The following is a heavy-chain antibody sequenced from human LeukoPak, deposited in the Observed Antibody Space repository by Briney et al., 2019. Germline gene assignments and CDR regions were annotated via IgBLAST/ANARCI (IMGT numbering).Heavy chain of an antibody. V-gene: IGHV3-7*01. CDR3: ARGRGVRGVISDY. J-gene: IGHJ4*02. CDR1: GFTFSSYW. CDR2: IKQDGSEK. Sequence: PGGSLRPSCAASGFTFSSYWMSWVRQAPGKGLEWVANIKQDGSEKYYVDSVKGRFTISRDNAKNSLYLQMNSLRAEDTAVYYCARGRGVRGVISDYWGQGTLVTVSS. D-gene: IGHD3-10*01.